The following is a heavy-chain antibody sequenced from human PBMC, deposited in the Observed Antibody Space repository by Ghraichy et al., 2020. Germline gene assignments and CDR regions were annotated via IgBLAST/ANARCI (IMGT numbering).Heavy chain of an antibody. CDR2: INSDGSTT. Sequence: GESLHISCAASGFTFSSYWMHWVRQAPGKGLVWVSRINSDGSTTTYADSVKGRFTISRDNAKNTLYLQMNSLRAEDTAVYYCARVSGGFDYWGQGTLVTVSS. CDR3: ARVSGGFDY. CDR1: GFTFSSYW. D-gene: IGHD2-15*01. J-gene: IGHJ4*02. V-gene: IGHV3-74*01.